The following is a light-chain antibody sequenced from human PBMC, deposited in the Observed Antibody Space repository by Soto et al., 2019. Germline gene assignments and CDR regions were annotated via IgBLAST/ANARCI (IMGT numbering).Light chain of an antibody. Sequence: DIQLTQSPSFLSASVGDRVTITCRASQGISSYLAWYQQKPGKAPNLLIYAASTLQSGVPSRFRGSESGTEFTLTISSLQHEDFATYYCQQINTYPLTFGGGTKVDIK. CDR3: QQINTYPLT. CDR1: QGISSY. V-gene: IGKV1-9*01. CDR2: AAS. J-gene: IGKJ4*01.